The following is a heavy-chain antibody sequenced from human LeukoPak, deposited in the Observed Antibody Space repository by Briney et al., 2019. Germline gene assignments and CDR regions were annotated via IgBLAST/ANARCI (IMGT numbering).Heavy chain of an antibody. J-gene: IGHJ4*02. Sequence: PGGSLRLSCAASGFTFSSYWMHWVRQAPGKGLVWVSRIDIDGSSTNYADSVKGRFTISRDNAKNTVYLQMNNLRAEDTAMYYCPRMWGRSGWSDYWGQGTLVTVSS. CDR1: GFTFSSYW. D-gene: IGHD6-19*01. CDR3: PRMWGRSGWSDY. V-gene: IGHV3-74*01. CDR2: IDIDGSST.